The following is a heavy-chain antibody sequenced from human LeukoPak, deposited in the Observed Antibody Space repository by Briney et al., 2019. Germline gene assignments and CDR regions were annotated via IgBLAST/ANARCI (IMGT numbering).Heavy chain of an antibody. CDR1: GGSISSHY. Sequence: SETLSLTCTVSGGSISSHYWSWIRQPPGKGLEWIGYIYYSRSTNYNPSLKSRVTISVDTSKNQFSLKLSSVTAADTAVYYCATTVTPYYYYYYMDVWGKGTTVTVSS. V-gene: IGHV4-59*11. D-gene: IGHD4-11*01. J-gene: IGHJ6*03. CDR2: IYYSRST. CDR3: ATTVTPYYYYYYMDV.